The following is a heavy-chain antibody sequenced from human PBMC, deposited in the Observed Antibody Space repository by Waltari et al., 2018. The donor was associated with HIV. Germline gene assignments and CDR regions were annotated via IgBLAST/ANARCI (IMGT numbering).Heavy chain of an antibody. Sequence: QVQLQQRGAGLLKPSETLSLTCAVYGGSFSDYYWSWIRQPPGKGLEWIGEIKHSGSTNYNPALISRVTIAVDTSKNQFSLKLSSVTAADTAVYYCARGGNYYRSGSYYKLDYWGQGTLVTVSS. J-gene: IGHJ4*02. D-gene: IGHD3-10*01. V-gene: IGHV4-34*01. CDR3: ARGGNYYRSGSYYKLDY. CDR2: IKHSGST. CDR1: GGSFSDYY.